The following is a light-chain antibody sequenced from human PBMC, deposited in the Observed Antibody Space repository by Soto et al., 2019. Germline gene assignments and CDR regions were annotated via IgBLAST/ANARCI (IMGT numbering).Light chain of an antibody. V-gene: IGKV1-5*03. CDR1: QSISTY. CDR3: QQYNSYWT. J-gene: IGKJ5*01. CDR2: KAS. Sequence: DIQMTQSPSTLAASLGDRVAITCRASQSISTYLAWYQQKPGKAPNLLIYKASSLEGGVPSRFSGSGSGTEFTLTISSLQPDDFATYYCQQYNSYWTFGQRRRLEVK.